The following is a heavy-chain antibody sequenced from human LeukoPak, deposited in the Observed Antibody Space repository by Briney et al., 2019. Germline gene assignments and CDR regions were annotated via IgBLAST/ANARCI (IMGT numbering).Heavy chain of an antibody. D-gene: IGHD1-26*01. CDR3: AATKGAMYAFDI. J-gene: IGHJ3*02. V-gene: IGHV4-39*07. CDR2: IYYSGSA. Sequence: SETLSLTCTVSGGSISSSSYYWGWIRQPPGKGLEWIGSIYYSGSAYYNPSLKSRVTMSVDTSKNQFSLKLNSVTAADTAVYYCAATKGAMYAFDIWGQGTVVTVSS. CDR1: GGSISSSSYY.